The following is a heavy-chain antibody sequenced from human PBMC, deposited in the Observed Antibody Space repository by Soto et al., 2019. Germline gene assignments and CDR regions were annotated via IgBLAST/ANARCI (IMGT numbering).Heavy chain of an antibody. V-gene: IGHV3-23*01. D-gene: IGHD4-17*01. CDR3: AKRVTTVKNYYYYGMDV. CDR1: VLTFSSYA. Sequence: QTWWSPRLSCSASVLTFSSYAMSWFRQAQGKGLEWVSAISGSGGSTYYADSVKGRFTISRDNSKNTLYLQMNSLRAEDTAVYYCAKRVTTVKNYYYYGMDVWGQGTTVTVSS. CDR2: ISGSGGST. J-gene: IGHJ6*02.